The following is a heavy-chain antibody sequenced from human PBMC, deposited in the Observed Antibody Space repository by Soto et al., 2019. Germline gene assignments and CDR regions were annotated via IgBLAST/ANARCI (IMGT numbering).Heavy chain of an antibody. CDR1: GYTFTSYT. D-gene: IGHD6-19*01. V-gene: IGHV1-3*01. CDR3: AREGQWLVGY. CDR2: INAGNGNT. J-gene: IGHJ4*02. Sequence: QVQLVQSGAEVKKPDASVKVSCKASGYTFTSYTMHWVRQAPGQRLEWMGWINAGNGNTKYSQKFQDRVTITRDTSASTAYMELSSLRSEDTAVYYCAREGQWLVGYWGQGTLVTVSS.